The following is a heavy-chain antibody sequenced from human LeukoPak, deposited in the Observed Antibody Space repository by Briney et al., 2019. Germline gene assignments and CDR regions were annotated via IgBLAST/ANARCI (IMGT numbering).Heavy chain of an antibody. CDR3: ARDKYCSSTSCHTPKYFDY. CDR2: ISSSSSYI. V-gene: IGHV3-21*01. Sequence: PGGSLRLSCAASGFTFSSYSMNWVRQAPGKGLEWVSSISSSSSYIYHADSVKGRFTISRDNAKNSLYLQMNSLRAEDTAVYYCARDKYCSSTSCHTPKYFDYWGQGTLVTVSS. J-gene: IGHJ4*02. CDR1: GFTFSSYS. D-gene: IGHD2-2*01.